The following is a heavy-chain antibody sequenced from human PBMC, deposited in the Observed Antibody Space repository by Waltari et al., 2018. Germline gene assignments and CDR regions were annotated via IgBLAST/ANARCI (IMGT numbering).Heavy chain of an antibody. V-gene: IGHV4-59*01. CDR1: GGSISSYY. J-gene: IGHJ5*02. Sequence: QVQLQESGPGLVKPSETLSLTCTVSGGSISSYYWSWIRQPPGKGLEWIGYIYYSGSTNYNPSLKSRVTISVDTSKNQFSLKLSSVTAADTAVYYCARFPGRGWFDPWGQGTLVTVSS. CDR3: ARFPGRGWFDP. D-gene: IGHD3-10*01. CDR2: IYYSGST.